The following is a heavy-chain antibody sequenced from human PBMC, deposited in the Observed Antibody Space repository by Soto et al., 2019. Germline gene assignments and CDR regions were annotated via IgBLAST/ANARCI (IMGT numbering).Heavy chain of an antibody. Sequence: TVSGGSISSGGYYWSWIRQHPGKGLEWIGYIYYSGSTYYNPSLKSRVTISVDTSKNQFSLKLSSVTAADTAVYYCAREVVAATKYYFDYWGQGTLVTVSS. CDR1: GGSISSGGYY. D-gene: IGHD2-15*01. J-gene: IGHJ4*02. CDR3: AREVVAATKYYFDY. V-gene: IGHV4-31*02. CDR2: IYYSGST.